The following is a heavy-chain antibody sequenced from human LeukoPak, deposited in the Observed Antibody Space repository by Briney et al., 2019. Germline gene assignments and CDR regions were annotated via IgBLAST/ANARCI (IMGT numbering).Heavy chain of an antibody. V-gene: IGHV4-59*01. J-gene: IGHJ3*01. CDR1: GGSISSYY. CDR3: ARYARVTAKGFDL. CDR2: IYYSGNT. D-gene: IGHD2-21*02. Sequence: SETLSLACTVSGGSISSYYWSWIRQPPGKRLEWIGYIYYSGNTNYNPSPKSRVTVSVDTSKNQFSLKLSSVTAADTAVYYCARYARVTAKGFDLWGQGTMVTVSS.